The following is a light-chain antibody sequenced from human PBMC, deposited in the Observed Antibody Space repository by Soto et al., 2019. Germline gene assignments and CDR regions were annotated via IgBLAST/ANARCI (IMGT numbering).Light chain of an antibody. CDR3: GAWDSSLSSYV. CDR1: ISNMGNF. V-gene: IGLV1-51*01. J-gene: IGLJ1*01. Sequence: QSVLTQPPSVSAAPGQKVTISCSGSISNMGNFVSWYQQLPGTAPKLLIYDNNKRPSGIPDRFSASKSDTSATLGITGLQTGHEADYYCGAWDSSLSSYVFGTGTKVTVL. CDR2: DNN.